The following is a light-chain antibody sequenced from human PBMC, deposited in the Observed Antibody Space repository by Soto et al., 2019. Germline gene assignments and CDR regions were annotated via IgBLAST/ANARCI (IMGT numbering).Light chain of an antibody. V-gene: IGKV3-20*01. CDR2: GAS. J-gene: IGKJ1*01. Sequence: EIVLSQSPGTLSLSPGERATLSCRASQSVSSSYLAWYQQKPGQAPRLLIYGASSRATGIPDRFSGSGSGTDSTLTISRLEPEDFAVYYCQQYGSSPTWTFGQG. CDR3: QQYGSSPTWT. CDR1: QSVSSSY.